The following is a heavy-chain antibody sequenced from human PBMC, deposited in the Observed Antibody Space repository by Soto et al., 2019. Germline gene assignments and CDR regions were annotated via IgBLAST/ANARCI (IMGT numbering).Heavy chain of an antibody. D-gene: IGHD4-17*01. CDR2: ISSSGSTI. CDR1: GFTFSSYE. V-gene: IGHV3-48*03. Sequence: GGSLRLSCAASGFTFSSYEMNWVRQAPGKGLEWVSYISSSGSTIYYADSVKGRFTISRDNAKNSLYLQMNSLRAEDTAVYYCARDQDYGDYFDYWGQGTLVTVSS. CDR3: ARDQDYGDYFDY. J-gene: IGHJ4*02.